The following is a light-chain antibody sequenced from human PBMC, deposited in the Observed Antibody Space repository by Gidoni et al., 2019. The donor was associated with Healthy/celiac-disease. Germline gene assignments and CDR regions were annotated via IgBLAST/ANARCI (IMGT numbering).Light chain of an antibody. CDR1: QSISSY. J-gene: IGKJ5*01. Sequence: QMTQSPSSLSASVGDRVTITGRASQSISSYLNWYQQKPGKAPKLLIYDASSLQSGVPSRFSGSGSGTDFTLTSSSLQPEDFATYYCQQSYSTPSITFGQGTRLEIK. CDR3: QQSYSTPSIT. V-gene: IGKV1-39*01. CDR2: DAS.